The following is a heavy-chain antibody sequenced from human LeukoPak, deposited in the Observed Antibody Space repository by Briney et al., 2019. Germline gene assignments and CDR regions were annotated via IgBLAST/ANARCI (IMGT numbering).Heavy chain of an antibody. J-gene: IGHJ4*02. Sequence: SETLSLTCTVSGGSISSYYWSWIRQPAGKGLEWIGRIYTSGSTNYNPSLKSRVTMSVDTSKNQFSLKLSSVTAADTAVYYCAREARICTNGVCYPPLYYFDYWGQGTLVTVSS. CDR3: AREARICTNGVCYPPLYYFDY. CDR1: GGSISSYY. V-gene: IGHV4-4*07. D-gene: IGHD2-8*01. CDR2: IYTSGST.